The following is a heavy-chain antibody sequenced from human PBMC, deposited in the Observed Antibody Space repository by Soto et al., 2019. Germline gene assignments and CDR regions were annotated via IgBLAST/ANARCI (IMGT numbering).Heavy chain of an antibody. CDR2: ISGSSSSI. CDR1: GFTFSSYS. J-gene: IGHJ4*02. Sequence: PGGSLRLSCAASGFTFSSYSMNWVRQAPGKGLEWISYISGSSSSIYEEDSVKVRVTISRDNAKNSLYLQMKSRRDEDTAVYHCARGSSGWFDXWGQGTLLTVSX. D-gene: IGHD6-19*01. CDR3: ARGSSGWFDX. V-gene: IGHV3-48*02.